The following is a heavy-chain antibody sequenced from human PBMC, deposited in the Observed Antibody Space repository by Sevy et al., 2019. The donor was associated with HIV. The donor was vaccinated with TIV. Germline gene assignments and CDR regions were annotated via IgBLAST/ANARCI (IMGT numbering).Heavy chain of an antibody. CDR2: ISGYNGQT. J-gene: IGHJ6*02. CDR1: GYTFISYS. V-gene: IGHV1-18*01. CDR3: AREGGLVDGGMDV. Sequence: ASVKVSCKASGYTFISYSISWVRQAPGQGLEWMGRISGYNGQTDYSQKFQGRVTMTTDTSTRTGYMDLGSLRADDTAVYYCAREGGLVDGGMDVWGQGTTVTVSS. D-gene: IGHD3-10*01.